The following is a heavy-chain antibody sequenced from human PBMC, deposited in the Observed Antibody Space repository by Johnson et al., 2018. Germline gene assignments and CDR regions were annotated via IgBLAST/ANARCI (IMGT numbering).Heavy chain of an antibody. D-gene: IGHD6-13*01. Sequence: VQLVQSGGGLVQPGGSLRLSCAASGFSFSDHYMDWVRQAPGKGLEWVGRTRNKANSYTTQYAASVKGRFTISRADSKNSLYLQMNSLRAEDTAGYYCARGLKTGRIAAAGTILGYFQHWGQGTLVTVSS. J-gene: IGHJ1*01. V-gene: IGHV3-72*01. CDR1: GFSFSDHY. CDR2: TRNKANSYTT. CDR3: ARGLKTGRIAAAGTILGYFQH.